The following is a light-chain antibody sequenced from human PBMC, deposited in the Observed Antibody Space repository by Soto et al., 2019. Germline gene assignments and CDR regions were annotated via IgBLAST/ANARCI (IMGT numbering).Light chain of an antibody. Sequence: QSALTQPASVSGSPGQSITISCTGTSSDVGSYNLVSWYQQHPGKAPKLMIYGVSKRPSGVSNRFSGSKSGNTASLTISGLQAEDEADYYCCSYAGSMVFGGGTKLTVL. CDR2: GVS. J-gene: IGLJ3*02. CDR1: SSDVGSYNL. V-gene: IGLV2-23*02. CDR3: CSYAGSMV.